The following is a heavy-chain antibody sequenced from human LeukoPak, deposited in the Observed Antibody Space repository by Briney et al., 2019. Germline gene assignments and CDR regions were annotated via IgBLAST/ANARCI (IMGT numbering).Heavy chain of an antibody. V-gene: IGHV1-2*06. CDR1: GYTFTGYY. CDR2: INPNSGGT. Sequence: ASVTVSCKASGYTFTGYYIHWVRQAPGQELEWMGRINPNSGGTSYAQKFQGRVTMTRDTSISTAYMELSRLTSDDTAVYYCARDRGNWYFDLWGRGTLVAVSS. D-gene: IGHD3-10*01. J-gene: IGHJ2*01. CDR3: ARDRGNWYFDL.